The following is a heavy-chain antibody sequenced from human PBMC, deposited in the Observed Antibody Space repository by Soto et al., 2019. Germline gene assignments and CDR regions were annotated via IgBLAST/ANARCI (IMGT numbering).Heavy chain of an antibody. D-gene: IGHD3-22*01. CDR1: GFTFNNYG. CDR3: ARDRYSYDSRAYQGVDWYFDL. CDR2: IWYDGSHG. Sequence: GGSLRLSCAASGFTFNNYGMHWVRQAPGKGLEWVAVIWYDGSHGSYADSVKGRLTIYRDNSKNTLYLQMNSLRAEDTAVYYCARDRYSYDSRAYQGVDWYFDLWGRGTLVTVSS. V-gene: IGHV3-33*01. J-gene: IGHJ2*01.